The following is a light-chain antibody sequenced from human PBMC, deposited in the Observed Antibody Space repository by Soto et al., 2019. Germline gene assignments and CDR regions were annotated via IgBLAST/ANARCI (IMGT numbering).Light chain of an antibody. J-gene: IGKJ4*01. CDR1: QSVSSN. Sequence: EILMTQSPAPLSVSPGERATLSGRASQSVSSNLAWYQPKPGQTPQLLIYVESTRATVIPARFSGSGSGTAFTLTSSSRQSEDFAVYYCQQYNGWPLTFGGGTKVEFK. V-gene: IGKV3-15*01. CDR3: QQYNGWPLT. CDR2: VES.